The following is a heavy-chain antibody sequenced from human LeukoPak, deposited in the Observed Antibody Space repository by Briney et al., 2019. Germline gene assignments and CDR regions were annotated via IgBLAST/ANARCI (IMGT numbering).Heavy chain of an antibody. CDR2: FTAYGGT. Sequence: GGSLRLSCAASGFIFSDYTMMWVRRAPGRGLQWVATFTAYGGTYYAASVKGRFAISRDNSRDTVSLYMNSLRVEDTAMYYCAKGSTGGKVDWFDPWGPGTLVTVSS. V-gene: IGHV3-23*01. CDR3: AKGSTGGKVDWFDP. J-gene: IGHJ5*02. CDR1: GFIFSDYT. D-gene: IGHD4-23*01.